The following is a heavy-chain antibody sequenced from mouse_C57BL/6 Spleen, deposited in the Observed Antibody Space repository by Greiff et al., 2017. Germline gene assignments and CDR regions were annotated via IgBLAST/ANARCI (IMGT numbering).Heavy chain of an antibody. CDR2: ISYDGSN. V-gene: IGHV3-6*01. J-gene: IGHJ3*01. CDR1: GYSITSGYY. D-gene: IGHD3-2*02. CDR3: ARTSSGLGRFAY. Sequence: EVKLVESGPGLVKPSQSLSLTCSVTGYSITSGYYWNWIRQFPGNKLEWMGYISYDGSNNYNPSLKNRISITRDTSKNQFFLKLNSVTTEDTATYYCARTSSGLGRFAYWGQGTLVTVSA.